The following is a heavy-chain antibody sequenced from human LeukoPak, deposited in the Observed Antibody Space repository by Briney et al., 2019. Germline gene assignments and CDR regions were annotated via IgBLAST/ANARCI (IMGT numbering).Heavy chain of an antibody. J-gene: IGHJ5*02. CDR3: ARDWSSGDNPYNWFDP. CDR2: INPSGGST. D-gene: IGHD6-25*01. V-gene: IGHV1-46*01. Sequence: ASVKVSCKASGYTFTSYYMHWVRQAPGQGLEWMGRINPSGGSTSYAQKFQGRVTMTRDTSTSTVSMELSSLRSEDTAVYYCARDWSSGDNPYNWFDPWGQGTLVTVSS. CDR1: GYTFTSYY.